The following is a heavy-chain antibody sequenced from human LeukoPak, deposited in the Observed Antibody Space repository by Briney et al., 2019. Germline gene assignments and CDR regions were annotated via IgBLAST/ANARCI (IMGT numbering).Heavy chain of an antibody. CDR1: GFSLSTYG. Sequence: ASLRLSCAASGFSLSTYGVSWVRQPPGKGLEWVSGITGTGGSTYYADSVKGRFTVSRDTSKNTLYLQMNSLRAEDTAIYYCAKDHGTAVADFYYWGQGTLVTVSS. CDR3: AKDHGTAVADFYY. D-gene: IGHD6-19*01. J-gene: IGHJ4*02. CDR2: ITGTGGST. V-gene: IGHV3-23*01.